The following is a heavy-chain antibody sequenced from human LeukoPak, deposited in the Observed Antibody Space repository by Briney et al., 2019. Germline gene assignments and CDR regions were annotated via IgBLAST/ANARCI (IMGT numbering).Heavy chain of an antibody. CDR2: ISYDGSNK. J-gene: IGHJ6*04. CDR3: EKDPCGSGRRYGMDV. V-gene: IGHV3-30*18. Sequence: GRSLRLSCAPSGFTFSSSGVHWVRQPPGRGLECVAVISYDGSNKYYADSVKGRFTISRDNTKNTLYLQMISLRAEDTAVYYCEKDPCGSGRRYGMDVWGKGATVTVSS. D-gene: IGHD3-10*01. CDR1: GFTFSSSG.